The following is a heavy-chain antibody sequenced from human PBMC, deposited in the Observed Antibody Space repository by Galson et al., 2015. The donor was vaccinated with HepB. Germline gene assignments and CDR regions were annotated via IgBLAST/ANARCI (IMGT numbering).Heavy chain of an antibody. V-gene: IGHV3-30*02. Sequence: SLRLSCAASGFTFSSYGMHWVRQAPGKGLEWVAFIRYDGSNKYYADSVKGRFTISRDNSKNTLYLQMNSLRAEDTAVYYCADSPNSNYGGYYYYYIDVWGQGTTVTVSS. CDR3: ADSPNSNYGGYYYYYIDV. J-gene: IGHJ6*03. CDR1: GFTFSSYG. D-gene: IGHD4-11*01. CDR2: IRYDGSNK.